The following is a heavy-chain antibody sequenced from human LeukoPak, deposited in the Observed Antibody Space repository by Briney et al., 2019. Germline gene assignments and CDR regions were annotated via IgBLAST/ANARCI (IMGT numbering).Heavy chain of an antibody. D-gene: IGHD6-19*01. CDR1: GGSISSSSYY. CDR3: AREYSSGWYEGAFDI. V-gene: IGHV4-39*01. Sequence: SETRSLTCTVSGGSISSSSYYWGWIRQPPGKGLEWIGSIYYSGSTYYNPSLKSRVTISVDTSKNQFSLKLSSVTAADTAVYYCAREYSSGWYEGAFDIWGQGTMVTVSS. J-gene: IGHJ3*02. CDR2: IYYSGST.